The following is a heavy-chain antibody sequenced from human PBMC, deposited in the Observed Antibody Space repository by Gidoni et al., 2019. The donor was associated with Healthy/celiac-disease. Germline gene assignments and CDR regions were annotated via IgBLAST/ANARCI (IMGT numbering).Heavy chain of an antibody. Sequence: EVQLVESGGGLVQPGWSLRLSCAASGFTFSSYWMSLVRQAPGMGLVRNARGKGREWGANIKKDGREKYYVDSVKGRFTISRDNAKNSRYLQMNSRRAEDTAVYYGARDLAGLYYYYYYGMDVWGQGTTVTVSS. CDR3: ARDLAGLYYYYYYGMDV. V-gene: IGHV3-7*01. D-gene: IGHD3-16*01. CDR2: IKKDGREK. J-gene: IGHJ6*02. CDR1: GFTFSSYW.